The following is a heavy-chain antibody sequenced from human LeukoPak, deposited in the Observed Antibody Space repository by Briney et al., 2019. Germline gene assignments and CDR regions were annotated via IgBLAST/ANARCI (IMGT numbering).Heavy chain of an antibody. Sequence: GWSLRLSCAASGFTFSSYAMHWVRQAPGKGLEWVAVISYDGSNKYYADSVKGRFTISRDNSKNTLYLQMNSLRAEDTAVYYCARAAAGTNWGQGTLVTVSS. J-gene: IGHJ4*02. CDR1: GFTFSSYA. D-gene: IGHD6-13*01. V-gene: IGHV3-30*01. CDR2: ISYDGSNK. CDR3: ARAAAGTN.